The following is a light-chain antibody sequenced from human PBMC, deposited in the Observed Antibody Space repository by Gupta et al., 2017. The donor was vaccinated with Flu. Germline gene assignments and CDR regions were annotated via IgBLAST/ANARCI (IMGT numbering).Light chain of an antibody. Sequence: ERATLSCSASQSVSSSLAWYQQKPGQPPRLLIYGASTRATGIPARFSCSGSGTEFTLTISSLQSEDFAVYYCQQYNYWPGTFGQGTKVEIK. CDR2: GAS. V-gene: IGKV3-15*01. J-gene: IGKJ1*01. CDR3: QQYNYWPGT. CDR1: QSVSSS.